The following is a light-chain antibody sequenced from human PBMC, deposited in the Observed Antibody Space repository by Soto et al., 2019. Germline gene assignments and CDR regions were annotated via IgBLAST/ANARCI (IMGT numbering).Light chain of an antibody. Sequence: DIQMTQSPSTLSASVGDRVTITCRASQSISSWLAWYQQKPGKAPKLLIYKASSVESGVPSRFRGSGSGTEFTLTISSLQPDDLATYYCQQYNGTFGQGTKVEIK. J-gene: IGKJ1*01. CDR3: QQYNGT. V-gene: IGKV1-5*03. CDR1: QSISSW. CDR2: KAS.